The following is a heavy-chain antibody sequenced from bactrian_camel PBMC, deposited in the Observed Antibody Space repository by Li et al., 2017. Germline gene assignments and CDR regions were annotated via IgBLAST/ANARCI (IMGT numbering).Heavy chain of an antibody. CDR2: INAGGGTT. V-gene: IGHV3S40*01. CDR3: ATGAFSY. J-gene: IGHJ6*01. Sequence: VQLVESGGGLVQPGESLRLSCVGSGSTFSTHDMSWVRRAPGKGLEWVSTINAGGGTTYYADSVKGRFTISRDNAKNALYLQMNSLIPEDTAMYYCATGAFSYWGQGTQVTVS. CDR1: GSTFSTHD.